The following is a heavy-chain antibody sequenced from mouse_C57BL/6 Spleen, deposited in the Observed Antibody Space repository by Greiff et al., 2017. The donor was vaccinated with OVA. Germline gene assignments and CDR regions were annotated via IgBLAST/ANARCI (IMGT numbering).Heavy chain of an antibody. CDR3: ARGGSSYLYAMDY. D-gene: IGHD1-1*01. CDR2: ISDGGSYT. J-gene: IGHJ4*01. CDR1: GFTFSSYA. V-gene: IGHV5-4*03. Sequence: EVMLVESGGGLVKPGGSLKLSCAASGFTFSSYAMSWVRQTPEKRLEWVATISDGGSYTYYPDNVKGRFTISRDNAKNNLYLQMSHLKSEDTAMYYCARGGSSYLYAMDYWGQGTSVTVSS.